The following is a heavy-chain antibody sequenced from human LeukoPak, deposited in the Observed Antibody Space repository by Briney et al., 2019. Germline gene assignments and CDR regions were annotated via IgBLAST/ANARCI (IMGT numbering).Heavy chain of an antibody. D-gene: IGHD2-2*03. V-gene: IGHV3-23*01. CDR3: AKDSHWILFDD. J-gene: IGHJ4*02. Sequence: GGSLRLSCSASGFAFTTYGMNWVRQAPGKGLEWVSGIGGSGTRTYYADSVKGRFTISRDNSKNTLYLQMNSLRDEDTAVYYCAKDSHWILFDDWGQGTLVTVSS. CDR2: IGGSGTRT. CDR1: GFAFTTYG.